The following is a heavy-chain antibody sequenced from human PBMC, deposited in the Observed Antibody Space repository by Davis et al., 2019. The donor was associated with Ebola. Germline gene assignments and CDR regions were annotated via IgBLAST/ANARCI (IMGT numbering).Heavy chain of an antibody. V-gene: IGHV3-23*01. CDR2: LGTSADT. CDR3: AKDTSNIWFDI. D-gene: IGHD1-26*01. CDR1: GLTFSSYW. J-gene: IGHJ3*02. Sequence: PGGSLRLSCAASGLTFSSYWMHWVRQAPGKGLEWVSTLGTSADTYYADSVKGRFTISRDNSKNTLYLQMNGLRVEDTAIYYCAKDTSNIWFDIWGQGTNVTVSS.